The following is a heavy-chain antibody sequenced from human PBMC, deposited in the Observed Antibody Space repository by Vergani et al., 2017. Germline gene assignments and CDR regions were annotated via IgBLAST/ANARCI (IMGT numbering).Heavy chain of an antibody. CDR2: IYYSGST. V-gene: IGHV4-59*01. D-gene: IGHD3-3*01. CDR3: ARGEAYYDFWSGYRVPDCFDP. Sequence: QVQLQESGPGLVKPSETLSLTCTVSGGSISSYYWSWIRQPPGKGLEWIGYIYYSGSTHYNPSLKSRVTISVDTAKNQFSLKLSSVTAAEPAVYYCARGEAYYDFWSGYRVPDCFDPWGQGTLVTVSS. CDR1: GGSISSYY. J-gene: IGHJ5*02.